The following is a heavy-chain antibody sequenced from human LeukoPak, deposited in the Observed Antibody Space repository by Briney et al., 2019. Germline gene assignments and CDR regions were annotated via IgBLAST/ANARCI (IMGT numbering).Heavy chain of an antibody. CDR2: IRYDGSTK. D-gene: IGHD3-16*02. CDR1: GFIFRNYG. Sequence: GVSLRLSCAASGFIFRNYGMHWVRQAPGKGLEWVAFIRYDGSTKSYAASVKGRFTISRDNSENTLYLQMSSLGPEDTAVYYCAKDVSSGMDVWGKGTTVTVSS. V-gene: IGHV3-30*02. CDR3: AKDVSSGMDV. J-gene: IGHJ6*03.